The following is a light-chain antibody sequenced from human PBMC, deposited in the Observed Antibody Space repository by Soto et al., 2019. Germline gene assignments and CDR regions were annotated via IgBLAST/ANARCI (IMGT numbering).Light chain of an antibody. CDR3: LQDDSYPLT. V-gene: IGKV1-6*01. CDR2: DAS. Sequence: AIQMTQSPSSLSASVGDRVTITCQASQGIRNDLSWYQQKPGKAPKLLIYDASSLQSGVPSRFSGSGSGTDFTLTISSLQPEDFGTYYCLQDDSYPLTFGGGTKVEIK. J-gene: IGKJ4*01. CDR1: QGIRND.